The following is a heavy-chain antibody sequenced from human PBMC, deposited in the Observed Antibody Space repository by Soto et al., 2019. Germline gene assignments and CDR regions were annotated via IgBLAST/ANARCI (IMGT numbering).Heavy chain of an antibody. CDR1: GGSITSTYSY. D-gene: IGHD2-21*01. J-gene: IGHJ4*02. Sequence: QLQLQESGPGLVKPSETLSLTCTVSGGSITSTYSYWGWIRQPPGKGLEWIGSVFYTGPTNYKPSCVLRFTISAGRYKNQFSLKLNSVTAADRAVYCGARHPPHTELSAYATLFFDYWGQGSLITVSS. CDR2: VFYTGPT. CDR3: ARHPPHTELSAYATLFFDY. V-gene: IGHV4-39*01.